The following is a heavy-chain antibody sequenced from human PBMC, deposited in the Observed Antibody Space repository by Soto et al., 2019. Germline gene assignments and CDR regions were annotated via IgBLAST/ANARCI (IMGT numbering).Heavy chain of an antibody. CDR2: IYHSGST. Sequence: SETLSLTCAVSGGSISSGGYSWSWIRQPPGKGLEWIGYIYHSGSTYYNPSLKSRVTISVDTSKNQFSLKLSSVTAADTAVYYCARGYYDGGPIDYWGQGILVTVSS. D-gene: IGHD3-22*01. CDR3: ARGYYDGGPIDY. J-gene: IGHJ4*02. V-gene: IGHV4-30-2*02. CDR1: GGSISSGGYS.